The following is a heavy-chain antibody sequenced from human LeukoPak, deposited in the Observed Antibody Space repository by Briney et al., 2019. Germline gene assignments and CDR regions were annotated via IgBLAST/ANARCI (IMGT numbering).Heavy chain of an antibody. CDR2: ISAYNGNT. CDR3: ARDLGIAVADFFDY. V-gene: IGHV1-18*01. CDR1: TYTFTSYG. Sequence: AAVKVSCKASTYTFTSYGISWVRQAPGQGLEWMGWISAYNGNTNYAQKLQGRVTMTTDTSTSTAYMELRSLRSDDTAVYYCARDLGIAVADFFDYWGQGTLVTVSS. J-gene: IGHJ4*02. D-gene: IGHD6-19*01.